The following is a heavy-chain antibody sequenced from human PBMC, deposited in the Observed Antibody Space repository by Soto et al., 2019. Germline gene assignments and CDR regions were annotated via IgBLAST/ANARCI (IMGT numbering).Heavy chain of an antibody. CDR1: GGSFSGYY. Sequence: PSETLSLTCAVYGGSFSGYYWSWIRQPPGKGLEWIGEINHSGSTNYNPSLKSRVTISVDTSKNQFSLKLSSVTAADTAVYYCARGDWACGMDVWGQGTTVTV. CDR3: ARGDWACGMDV. V-gene: IGHV4-34*01. J-gene: IGHJ6*02. D-gene: IGHD2-21*01. CDR2: INHSGST.